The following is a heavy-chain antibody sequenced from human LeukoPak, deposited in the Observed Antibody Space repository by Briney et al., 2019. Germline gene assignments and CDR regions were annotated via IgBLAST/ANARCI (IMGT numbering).Heavy chain of an antibody. CDR2: ISGYNGNT. CDR3: ARVGGCSGNGCYSGVYHYYYMDV. J-gene: IGHJ6*03. CDR1: GYTFTSYG. V-gene: IGHV1-18*01. Sequence: GASVKVSCKASGYTFTSYGISWVRQAPGQGLEWMGWISGYNGNTIYAQKFQGRVTMTTDTSTRAAQMELRSLSSDATAVYYCARVGGCSGNGCYSGVYHYYYMDVWGKGTTVTVSS. D-gene: IGHD2-15*01.